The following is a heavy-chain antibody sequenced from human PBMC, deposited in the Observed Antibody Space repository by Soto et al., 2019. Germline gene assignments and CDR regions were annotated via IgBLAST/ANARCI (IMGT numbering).Heavy chain of an antibody. V-gene: IGHV5-10-1*01. J-gene: IGHJ4*02. Sequence: GESLKISCKGSGYSFTNYWINWVRQMPGKGLEWMGRIDPSGSYTDYSPSFQGHVTISVDTSINTAYLQWSSLMASDTAIYYCARMTLVGVVVAGGFDYWGQGALVTVSS. CDR2: IDPSGSYT. D-gene: IGHD6-19*01. CDR1: GYSFTNYW. CDR3: ARMTLVGVVVAGGFDY.